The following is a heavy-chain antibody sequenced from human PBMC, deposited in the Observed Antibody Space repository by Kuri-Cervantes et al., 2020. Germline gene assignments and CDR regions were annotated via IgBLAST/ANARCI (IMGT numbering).Heavy chain of an antibody. V-gene: IGHV3-7*01. D-gene: IGHD1-26*01. CDR1: GFTFTNYC. J-gene: IGHJ5*02. Sequence: GESLKISCAASGFTFTNYCMTWVRQAPGKGLEWVANIKQDGGEKYYVDSVKGRFTISRDNAKNSLSLQMNSLRAEDTAVYYCARGAYSGSYYWFDPWGQGTLVTVSS. CDR3: ARGAYSGSYYWFDP. CDR2: IKQDGGEK.